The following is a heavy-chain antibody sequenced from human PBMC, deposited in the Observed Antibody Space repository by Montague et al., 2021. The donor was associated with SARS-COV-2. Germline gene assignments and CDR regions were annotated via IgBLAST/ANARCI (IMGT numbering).Heavy chain of an antibody. Sequence: SETLSLTCAVYGGSFSGYYWNWIRQPPGKGLEWIGEINHSGSTNXNPSLKSRVTISVDTSKNQFSLKLSSVTAADTAVYYCARGSTVTHYWGQGTLVTVSS. CDR1: GGSFSGYY. V-gene: IGHV4-34*01. D-gene: IGHD4-17*01. J-gene: IGHJ4*02. CDR3: ARGSTVTHY. CDR2: INHSGST.